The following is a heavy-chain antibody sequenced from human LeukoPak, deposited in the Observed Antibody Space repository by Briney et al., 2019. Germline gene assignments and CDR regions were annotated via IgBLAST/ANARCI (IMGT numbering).Heavy chain of an antibody. V-gene: IGHV3-15*01. CDR2: IKSKTDGGTT. D-gene: IGHD3-22*01. Sequence: GGSLRLSCAASGFTFSNAWMSWVGQAPGKGLEWVGRIKSKTDGGTTDYAAPVKGRFTISRDDSKNTLYLQMNSLKTEDTAVYYCTTHADYYDSSGLDYWGQGTLVTVSS. CDR1: GFTFSNAW. CDR3: TTHADYYDSSGLDY. J-gene: IGHJ4*02.